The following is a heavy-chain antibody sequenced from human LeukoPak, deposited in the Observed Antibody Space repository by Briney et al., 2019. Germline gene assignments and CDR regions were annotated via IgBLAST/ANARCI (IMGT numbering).Heavy chain of an antibody. CDR3: ARDRCDGDCRDWDY. CDR2: ISSSGSSI. CDR1: GFTFSRNS. V-gene: IGHV3-48*04. Sequence: PGGSLRLSCAASGFTFSRNSMIWVRQAPGKGLEWLSSISSSGSSIYYADSVKGRFTISRDNAKNSLYLQMVSLRAEDTAVYYCARDRCDGDCRDWDYWGQGTLSPSPQ. D-gene: IGHD2-21*02. J-gene: IGHJ4*02.